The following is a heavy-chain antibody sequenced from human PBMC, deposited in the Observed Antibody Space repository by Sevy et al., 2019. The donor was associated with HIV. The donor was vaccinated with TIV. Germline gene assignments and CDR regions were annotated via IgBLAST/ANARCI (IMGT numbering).Heavy chain of an antibody. J-gene: IGHJ4*02. Sequence: ASVKVSCKVSGYTLTKLSMHWVRQVRGKGLEWMGSFDPEDGKRIYVQKFQGRFTMTEDTSTDTGYLDLNSLRSEDSAVYFCATTKDYYESSGDPFDYWGQGTLVTVSS. D-gene: IGHD3-22*01. V-gene: IGHV1-24*01. CDR1: GYTLTKLS. CDR2: FDPEDGKR. CDR3: ATTKDYYESSGDPFDY.